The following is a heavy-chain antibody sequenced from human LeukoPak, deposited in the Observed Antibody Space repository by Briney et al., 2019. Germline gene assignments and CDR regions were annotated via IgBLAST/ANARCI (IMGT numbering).Heavy chain of an antibody. V-gene: IGHV1-69*13. Sequence: GASVKVSCKASGGTFSSYAISWVRQAPGQGLEWMGGIIPIFGTANCAQKFQGRVTITADESTSTAYMELSSLRSEDTAVYYCASDQSSGYSSFDYWGQGTLVTVSS. CDR3: ASDQSSGYSSFDY. D-gene: IGHD3-22*01. CDR2: IIPIFGTA. J-gene: IGHJ4*02. CDR1: GGTFSSYA.